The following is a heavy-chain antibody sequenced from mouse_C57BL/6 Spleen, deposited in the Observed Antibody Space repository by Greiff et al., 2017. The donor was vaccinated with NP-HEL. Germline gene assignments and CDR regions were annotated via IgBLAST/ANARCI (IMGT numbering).Heavy chain of an antibody. CDR1: GYTFTSYW. J-gene: IGHJ2*01. V-gene: IGHV1-69*01. D-gene: IGHD2-4*01. CDR3: ARVGGLRRDFDY. CDR2: IDPSASYT. Sequence: QVQLQQPGAELVMPGASVKLSCKASGYTFTSYWMHWVKQRPGQGLEWIGEIDPSASYTNYNQKFKGKSTLTVDKSSSTAYMQLSSLTSEDSAVYYCARVGGLRRDFDYWGQGTTLTVSS.